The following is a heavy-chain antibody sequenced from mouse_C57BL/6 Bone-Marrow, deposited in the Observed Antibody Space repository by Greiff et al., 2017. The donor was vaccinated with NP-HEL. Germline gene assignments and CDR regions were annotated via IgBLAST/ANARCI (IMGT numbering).Heavy chain of an antibody. V-gene: IGHV1-26*01. D-gene: IGHD4-1*01. CDR1: GYTFTDYY. Sequence: VQLQQSGPELVKPGASVKISCKASGYTFTDYYMNWVKQSHGKSLEWIGDINPNNGGTSYNQKFKGKATLTVDKSSSTAYMELRSLTSEDSAVYYCAKGELGRGDYFDYWGQGTTLTVSS. J-gene: IGHJ2*01. CDR3: AKGELGRGDYFDY. CDR2: INPNNGGT.